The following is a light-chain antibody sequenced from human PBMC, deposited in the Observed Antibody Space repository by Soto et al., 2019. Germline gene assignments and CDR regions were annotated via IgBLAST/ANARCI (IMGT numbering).Light chain of an antibody. J-gene: IGKJ4*01. Sequence: DIVMTQSPDSLAVSLGERATINCKSSQSVLYSSNNKNYLASYQQKPGQPPKLLIYWASTRESGVPDRFTASGSRTDFTLTITTLQAEDVAVYYCQQYYRPPPLFGRGTKVDIK. V-gene: IGKV4-1*01. CDR2: WAS. CDR1: QSVLYSSNNKNY. CDR3: QQYYRPPPL.